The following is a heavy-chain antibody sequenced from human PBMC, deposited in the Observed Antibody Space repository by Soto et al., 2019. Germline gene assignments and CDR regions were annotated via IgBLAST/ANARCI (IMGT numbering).Heavy chain of an antibody. D-gene: IGHD6-13*01. CDR1: GYTFTSYD. V-gene: IGHV1-8*02. Sequence: ASVKVSCKASGYTFTSYDINWVRQATGQGLEWMGWMNPNSGNTGYAQKFQGKVTMTRNTSISTAYIELSSLRSEDTAVYYCARLGILGPLHAFDIWGQGTMVTVSS. J-gene: IGHJ3*02. CDR3: ARLGILGPLHAFDI. CDR2: MNPNSGNT.